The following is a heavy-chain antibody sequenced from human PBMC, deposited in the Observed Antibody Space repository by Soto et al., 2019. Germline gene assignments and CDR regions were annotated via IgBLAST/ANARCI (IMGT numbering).Heavy chain of an antibody. CDR3: STLGHRWRLIDAY. CDR2: IKTTADGGTT. V-gene: IGHV3-15*01. J-gene: IGHJ4*02. CDR1: GFTFTRAW. D-gene: IGHD2-21*01. Sequence: EVQLVESGGDLVRPGGSLTLSCATSGFTFTRAWMNWVRQAPGGGLEWIGRIKTTADGGTTDFAAPVRGRFAISRDDSRNTLYLHMNSLKSDDTAVYYCSTLGHRWRLIDAYWGQGTLVTVSS.